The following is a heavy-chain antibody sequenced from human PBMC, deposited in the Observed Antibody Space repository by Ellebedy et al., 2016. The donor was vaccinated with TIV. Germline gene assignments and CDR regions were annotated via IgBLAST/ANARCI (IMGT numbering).Heavy chain of an antibody. CDR1: GGSISSYY. Sequence: SETLSLTCTVSGGSISSYYWTRIRQPPGKGLEWIGYIYYSGSPMYNPSLKSRVTISVDTSKNQFSLKLSSVTAADTAVYYCARVTTSSFSSYYNGMDVWGQGTTVTVSS. J-gene: IGHJ6*02. CDR2: IYYSGSP. CDR3: ARVTTSSFSSYYNGMDV. V-gene: IGHV4-59*01. D-gene: IGHD4-17*01.